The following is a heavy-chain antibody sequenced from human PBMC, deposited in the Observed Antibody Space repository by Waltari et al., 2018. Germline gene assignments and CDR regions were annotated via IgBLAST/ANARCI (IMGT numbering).Heavy chain of an antibody. J-gene: IGHJ4*02. Sequence: QVQLQESGPGLVKPSETLSLTCTVSGGSISSHYWSWIRQPPGKGLEWIGYIYYSGSTNYNPSLKSRVTISVDTSKNQFSLKLSSVTAADTAVYYCARAGAYSCSSFDYWGQGTLVTVSS. CDR3: ARAGAYSCSSFDY. D-gene: IGHD6-13*01. V-gene: IGHV4-59*11. CDR2: IYYSGST. CDR1: GGSISSHY.